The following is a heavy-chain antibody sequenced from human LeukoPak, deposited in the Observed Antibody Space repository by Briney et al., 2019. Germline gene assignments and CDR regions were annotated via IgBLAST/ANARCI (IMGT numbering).Heavy chain of an antibody. CDR3: ARAYCSGGSCYSY. Sequence: GGPLRLSCAASGFTFSSYWMSWVRQAPGKGLEWVANIKQDGSEKYYVDSAKGRFTISRDSAKNSLYLQMNSLRAEDTAVYYCARAYCSGGSCYSYWGQGTLVTVSS. CDR1: GFTFSSYW. CDR2: IKQDGSEK. V-gene: IGHV3-7*01. J-gene: IGHJ4*02. D-gene: IGHD2-15*01.